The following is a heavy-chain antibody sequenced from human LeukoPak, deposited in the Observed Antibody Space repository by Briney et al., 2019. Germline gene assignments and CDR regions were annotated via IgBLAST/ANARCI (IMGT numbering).Heavy chain of an antibody. CDR2: IRQHGSEK. CDR1: GFTFSSFW. D-gene: IGHD6-19*01. V-gene: IGHV3-7*03. CDR3: AKDRGSGWRAFDI. J-gene: IGHJ3*02. Sequence: GGSLRLSCAASGFTFSSFWMTWVRQAPGKGLEWVANIRQHGSEKYYVDSVKGRFTISRDNAKNSLYLQMNSLRAEDTALYYCAKDRGSGWRAFDIWGQGTMVTVSS.